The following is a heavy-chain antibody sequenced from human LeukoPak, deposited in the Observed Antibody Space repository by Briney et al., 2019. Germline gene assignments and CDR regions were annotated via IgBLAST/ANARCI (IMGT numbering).Heavy chain of an antibody. V-gene: IGHV1-46*01. J-gene: IGHJ6*02. Sequence: ASVNVSCKASGYTFSNYYMHWVRQAPGQGLEWMAIINSSGGSTNYAQKFQGRVTMTRDTSTSTVYMELSSLRSEDTALYYCARGYCTSISCYPPPGMDVWGQGTAVTVSS. D-gene: IGHD2-2*01. CDR2: INSSGGST. CDR1: GYTFSNYY. CDR3: ARGYCTSISCYPPPGMDV.